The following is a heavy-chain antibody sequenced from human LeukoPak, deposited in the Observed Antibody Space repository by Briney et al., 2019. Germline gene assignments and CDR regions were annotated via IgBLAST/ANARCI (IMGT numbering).Heavy chain of an antibody. Sequence: PSETLSLTCAVYGGSFSGYYWSWIRQPPGKGLEWIGEINQSGSTNYNPSLKSRVTISVDKSKNQFSLKLSSVTAADTAVYYCARAGATDYGERWFDPWGQGTLVTVSS. CDR1: GGSFSGYY. V-gene: IGHV4-34*01. CDR2: INQSGST. J-gene: IGHJ5*02. CDR3: ARAGATDYGERWFDP. D-gene: IGHD4-17*01.